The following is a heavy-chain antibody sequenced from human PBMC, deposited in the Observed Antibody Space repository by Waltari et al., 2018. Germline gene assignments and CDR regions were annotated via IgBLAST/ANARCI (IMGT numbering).Heavy chain of an antibody. J-gene: IGHJ4*02. CDR3: SISFSSGKN. CDR2: IEYDGSGT. D-gene: IGHD3-22*01. Sequence: EVQLVESGGGLVQPGGSLRLSCAASGVTLSNYWMHWIRQAPGKGLVWVSGIEYDGSGTYYADSVKGRFTISRDNGKSMMFLQMNSLRAEDTAMYYCSISFSSGKNWGQGTLVTVSS. CDR1: GVTLSNYW. V-gene: IGHV3-74*01.